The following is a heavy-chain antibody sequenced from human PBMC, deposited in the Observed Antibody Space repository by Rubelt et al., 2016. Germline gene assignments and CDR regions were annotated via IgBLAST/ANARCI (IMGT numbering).Heavy chain of an antibody. CDR2: IYYSGST. J-gene: IGHJ4*02. CDR1: SYY. V-gene: IGHV4-59*12. D-gene: IGHD3-22*01. Sequence: SYYWSWIRQPPGKGLEWIGYIYYSGSTNYNPSLKSRVTISVDTSKNQFSLKLSSVTAADTAVYYCAREGYYDSSGYYYLSDYWGQGTLVTVSS. CDR3: AREGYYDSSGYYYLSDY.